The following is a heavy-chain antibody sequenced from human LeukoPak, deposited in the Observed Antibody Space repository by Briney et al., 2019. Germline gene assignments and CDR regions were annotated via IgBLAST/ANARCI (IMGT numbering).Heavy chain of an antibody. D-gene: IGHD1-14*01. CDR3: ARDSPGIKTFDF. Sequence: GASVKVSCKASGYTFTSYDINWVRQATGQGLEWMGWMNPNSGNTGYAQKFQGRVTITRNTSISTAYMELSSLRSEDTAVYYCARDSPGIKTFDFWGQGTMVTVSS. V-gene: IGHV1-8*03. CDR1: GYTFTSYD. J-gene: IGHJ3*01. CDR2: MNPNSGNT.